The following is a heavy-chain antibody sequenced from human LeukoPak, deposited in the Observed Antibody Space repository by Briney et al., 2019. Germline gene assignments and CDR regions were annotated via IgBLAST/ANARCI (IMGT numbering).Heavy chain of an antibody. Sequence: SETLSLTCTVSGGSINTYYWSWLRQPAGKGLEWIGRIYTSGSTNYNPSLKSRVTMSVDTSKNQFSLKLSSVTAADTAVYYCAGLVYCGGDCSPADPLDYWGQGTLVTVSS. CDR1: GGSINTYY. V-gene: IGHV4-4*07. J-gene: IGHJ4*02. D-gene: IGHD2-21*02. CDR2: IYTSGST. CDR3: AGLVYCGGDCSPADPLDY.